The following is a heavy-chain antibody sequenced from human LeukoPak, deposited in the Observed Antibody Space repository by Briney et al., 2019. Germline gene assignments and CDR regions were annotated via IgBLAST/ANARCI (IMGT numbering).Heavy chain of an antibody. V-gene: IGHV4-59*01. CDR1: GGSISSYY. Sequence: PSETLSLTCTVSGGSISSYYWSRIRQPPGQGLEWIGYIYYSGSTNYNTSLKSRVTISVDTSKNQFSLKLSSVTAADTAVYYCAGRLWRRDGYNLSAFDIWGQGTMVTVSS. CDR3: AGRLWRRDGYNLSAFDI. D-gene: IGHD5-24*01. CDR2: IYYSGST. J-gene: IGHJ3*02.